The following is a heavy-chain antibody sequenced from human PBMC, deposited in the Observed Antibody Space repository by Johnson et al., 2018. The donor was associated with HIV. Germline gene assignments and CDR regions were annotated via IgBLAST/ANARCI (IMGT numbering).Heavy chain of an antibody. J-gene: IGHJ3*02. CDR3: ARDWDYDDSSGYYSDAFDI. Sequence: VQLVESGGGLVQPGGSLRLSCAASGFTFSSYAMSWVRQAPGKGLEWVSAISGSGGSTYYADSVKGRFTISSDNSKNTLYLQMNSLRAEDTAVYYGARDWDYDDSSGYYSDAFDIWGQGTMVTVSS. CDR1: GFTFSSYA. D-gene: IGHD3-22*01. V-gene: IGHV3-23*04. CDR2: ISGSGGST.